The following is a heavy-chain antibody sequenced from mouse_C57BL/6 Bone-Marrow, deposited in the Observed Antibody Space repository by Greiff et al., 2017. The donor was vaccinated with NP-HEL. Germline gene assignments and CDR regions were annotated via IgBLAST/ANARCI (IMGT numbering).Heavy chain of an antibody. J-gene: IGHJ3*01. CDR2: IYPGDGDT. CDR1: GYAFSSYW. V-gene: IGHV1-80*01. Sequence: VQLVESGAELVKPGASVKISCKASGYAFSSYWMNWVKQRPGKGLEWIGQIYPGDGDTNYNGKFKDKASLTADKSSSTAYMQHSLTSEDAAFYLCGRGAYGDRGHVITVTA. CDR3: GRGAY.